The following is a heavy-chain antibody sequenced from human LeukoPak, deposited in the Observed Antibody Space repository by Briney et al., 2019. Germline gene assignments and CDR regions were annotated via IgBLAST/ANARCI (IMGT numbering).Heavy chain of an antibody. Sequence: GGSLRLSCAASGFTFSSYGMHWVRQAPGKGLEWVAVIWYDGSNKYYADSVKGRFTISRDNSKYTLYLQMNSLRAEDTAVYYCARGEYSSSWYYFDYWGQGTLVTVSS. D-gene: IGHD6-13*01. J-gene: IGHJ4*02. CDR3: ARGEYSSSWYYFDY. CDR2: IWYDGSNK. CDR1: GFTFSSYG. V-gene: IGHV3-33*01.